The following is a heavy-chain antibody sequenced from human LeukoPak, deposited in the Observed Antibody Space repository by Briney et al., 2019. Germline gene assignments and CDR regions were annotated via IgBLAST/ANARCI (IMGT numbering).Heavy chain of an antibody. CDR1: GGSFSGYY. CDR2: INHSGST. D-gene: IGHD3-3*01. J-gene: IGHJ4*02. Sequence: PSETLSLTCAVYGGSFSGYYWSWIRQPPGKGLEWIGEINHSGSTNYNPSLKSRVTISVDTSKNQFSLKLSSVTAADTVVYYCAGGRIYDFWSVYYIGQLAYFDYWGQGTLVTLS. V-gene: IGHV4-34*01. CDR3: AGGRIYDFWSVYYIGQLAYFDY.